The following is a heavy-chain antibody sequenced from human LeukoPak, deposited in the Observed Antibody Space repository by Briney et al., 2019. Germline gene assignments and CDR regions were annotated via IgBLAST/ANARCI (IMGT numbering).Heavy chain of an antibody. J-gene: IGHJ3*02. CDR1: GGSISSYY. D-gene: IGHD3-22*01. CDR3: ARTYDSSKNDAFDI. V-gene: IGHV4-59*01. Sequence: SETLSLTCTVSGGSISSYYWSWIRQPPGKGLEWIGYIYYSGSTNYNPSLKSRVTISVDTSKNQFSLKLSSVTAADTAVYYCARTYDSSKNDAFDIWGQGTMVTASS. CDR2: IYYSGST.